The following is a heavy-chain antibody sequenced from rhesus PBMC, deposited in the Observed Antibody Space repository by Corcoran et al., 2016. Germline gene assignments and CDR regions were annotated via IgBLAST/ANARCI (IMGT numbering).Heavy chain of an antibody. J-gene: IGHJ4*01. CDR3: AKDVVQYLDWPLGY. CDR2: ISNGGGST. Sequence: EVQLVESGGGLVQPGGSLRLSCAASGFTFSSYGMSWVRQTPGKGLEWVSYISNGGGSTYYADSGKGRFTISGDNSKNTLSLQMNSLRAEDTAVYYCAKDVVQYLDWPLGYWGQGVLVTVSS. V-gene: IGHV3S5*01. D-gene: IGHD3-3*01. CDR1: GFTFSSYG.